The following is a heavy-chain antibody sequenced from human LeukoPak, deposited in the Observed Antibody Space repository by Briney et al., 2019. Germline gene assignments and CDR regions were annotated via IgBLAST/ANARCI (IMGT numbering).Heavy chain of an antibody. Sequence: PGGSLRLSCAASGFTFDDYGMSWIRQAPGKGLEWVSYISSSGSTIYYADSVKGRFTISRDNAKNSLYLQMNSLRAEDTAVYYCARAPTYSCDCYYDYWGQGTLVTVSS. CDR2: ISSSGSTI. CDR3: ARAPTYSCDCYYDY. V-gene: IGHV3-11*04. D-gene: IGHD2-21*01. J-gene: IGHJ4*02. CDR1: GFTFDDYG.